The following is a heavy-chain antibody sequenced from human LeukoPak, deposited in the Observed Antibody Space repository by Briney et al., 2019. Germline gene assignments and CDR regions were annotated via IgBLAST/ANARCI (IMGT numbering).Heavy chain of an antibody. CDR2: ISAYNGNT. CDR3: AREVRRVVVVAAIRVPYYYGMDV. CDR1: GYTFTSYG. J-gene: IGHJ6*02. V-gene: IGHV1-18*01. D-gene: IGHD2-15*01. Sequence: GASVKVSCKASGYTFTSYGISWVRQAPGQGLEWMGWISAYNGNTNYAQKLQGRVTMTTDTSTSTAYMELRSLRSNDTAVYYCAREVRRVVVVAAIRVPYYYGMDVWGQGTTVTVSS.